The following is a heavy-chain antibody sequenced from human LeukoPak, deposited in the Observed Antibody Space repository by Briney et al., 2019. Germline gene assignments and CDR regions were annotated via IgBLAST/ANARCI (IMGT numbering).Heavy chain of an antibody. D-gene: IGHD2-15*01. CDR3: ARAHQDIVVVVAAGPLGMDV. CDR1: GYTFTSYD. CDR2: TNPNSGNT. V-gene: IGHV1-8*01. J-gene: IGHJ6*04. Sequence: ASVKVSCKASGYTFTSYDINWVRQATGQGLEWMGWTNPNSGNTGYAQKFQGRVTMTRNTSTSTAYMELSSLRSEDTAVYYCARAHQDIVVVVAAGPLGMDVWGKGTTVTISS.